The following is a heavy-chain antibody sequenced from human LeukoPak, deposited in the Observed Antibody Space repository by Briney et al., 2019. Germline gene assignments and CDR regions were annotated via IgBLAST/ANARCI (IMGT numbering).Heavy chain of an antibody. J-gene: IGHJ6*02. CDR1: GFTLRVSY. CDR2: IYSDGTT. Sequence: GGSLRLSCVASGFTLRVSYMTWIRQPPGRGLEWVSVIYSDGTTKYADSAKGRFSISRDNSKSMVYLQMDRLRAEDTAVYYCARGKGGWSDHFYGMDVWGQGTTVTVSS. V-gene: IGHV3-53*03. CDR3: ARGKGGWSDHFYGMDV. D-gene: IGHD6-19*01.